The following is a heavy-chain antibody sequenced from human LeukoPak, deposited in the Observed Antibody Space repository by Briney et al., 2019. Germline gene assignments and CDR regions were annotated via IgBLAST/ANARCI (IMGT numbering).Heavy chain of an antibody. V-gene: IGHV4-39*01. Sequence: SETLSLTCTVSGGSISGSSHYWGWIRQPPGKGLEWIGSIYYTGSTYYNPSLKSRVTISVDTSKNQFSLKLSSVTAADTAIYYCAGHPQGLLSAPAVWGQGTMVTVSS. CDR1: GGSISGSSHY. J-gene: IGHJ3*01. CDR3: AGHPQGLLSAPAV. CDR2: IYYTGST.